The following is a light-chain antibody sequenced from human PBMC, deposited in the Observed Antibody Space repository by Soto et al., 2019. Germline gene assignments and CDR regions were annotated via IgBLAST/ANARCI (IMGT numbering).Light chain of an antibody. CDR2: DVS. Sequence: LTQPASVSGSPGQSMTISYTGTSSDVGGYNYVSWYQQHPGKAPKLMIYDVSNRPSGVSNRFSGSKSGNTASLTISGLQAEDEADYYCSSYTSSSTPGRVFGTGTKVTVL. V-gene: IGLV2-14*01. CDR1: SSDVGGYNY. CDR3: SSYTSSSTPGRV. J-gene: IGLJ1*01.